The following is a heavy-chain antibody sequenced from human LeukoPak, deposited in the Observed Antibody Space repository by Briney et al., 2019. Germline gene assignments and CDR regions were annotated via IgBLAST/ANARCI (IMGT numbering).Heavy chain of an antibody. CDR2: IYWDDDK. Sequence: SGPTLLKPTQTLTLTCTFSGFSLSASGMGVAWIRQPPGKALEWLALIYWDDDKRYTPSLRTRLTVTKDTSKNQVVLTMTNMDPVDTATYFCAHTRFFTDTFYMWGQGTVVTVSS. V-gene: IGHV2-5*02. CDR3: AHTRFFTDTFYM. D-gene: IGHD3-3*01. J-gene: IGHJ3*02. CDR1: GFSLSASGMG.